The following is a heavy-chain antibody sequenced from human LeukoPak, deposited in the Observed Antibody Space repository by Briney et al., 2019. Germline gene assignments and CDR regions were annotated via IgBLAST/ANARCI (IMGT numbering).Heavy chain of an antibody. D-gene: IGHD3-10*01. J-gene: IGHJ4*02. Sequence: SETLSLTCTVSGGSISSSSYYWGWIRQPPGKGLEWIGSIYYSGSTYYNPSLKSRVTISVDTSKNQFSLKLSSVTAADTAVYYCARDGSNFITMVRGGRYYFDYWGQGTLVTVSS. CDR2: IYYSGST. V-gene: IGHV4-39*07. CDR1: GGSISSSSYY. CDR3: ARDGSNFITMVRGGRYYFDY.